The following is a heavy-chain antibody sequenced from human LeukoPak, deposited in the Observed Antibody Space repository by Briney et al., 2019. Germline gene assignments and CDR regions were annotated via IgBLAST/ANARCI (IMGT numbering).Heavy chain of an antibody. CDR1: GFTFSNAW. V-gene: IGHV3-15*01. CDR2: IKSKTDGGTT. CDR3: TTEVDGDNWYFDL. Sequence: GGSLRLSCAASGFTFSNAWMSWVRQAPGKGLEWVGRIKSKTDGGTTDYAAPVKGRFTISRDDSKNTLYLQMNSLKTEDTAVYYCTTEVDGDNWYFDLWGRGTLVTVSS. D-gene: IGHD4-17*01. J-gene: IGHJ2*01.